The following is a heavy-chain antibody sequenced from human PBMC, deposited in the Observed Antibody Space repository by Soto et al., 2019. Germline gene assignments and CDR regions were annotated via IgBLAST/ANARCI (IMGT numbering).Heavy chain of an antibody. CDR1: GFTFSNSW. V-gene: IGHV3-7*01. D-gene: IGHD2-2*01. CDR3: ASSRYCSSTTCYVPFDS. CDR2: IKKDGSEK. J-gene: IGHJ4*02. Sequence: EAQLVESGGGLVQPGGSLRLSCAASGFTFSNSWMSWVRQAQGKGLEWVANIKKDGSEKYYVDSMKGRFTISRDNAKSSLYLQMNSLRAEDTAVYYCASSRYCSSTTCYVPFDSWGQGTLVTVSS.